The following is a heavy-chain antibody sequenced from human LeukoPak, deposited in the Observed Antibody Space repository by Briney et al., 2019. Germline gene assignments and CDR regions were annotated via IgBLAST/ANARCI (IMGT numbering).Heavy chain of an antibody. CDR3: AREAYDYVWGSYRYSFDC. J-gene: IGHJ4*02. D-gene: IGHD3-16*02. Sequence: SETLSLTCTVSGGSISSYYWSWIRQPAGKGLEWIGRIYTSGSTNYNPSLKSRVTMSVDTSKNQLSLKLSSVTAADTAVYYCAREAYDYVWGSYRYSFDCWGQGTLVTVSS. V-gene: IGHV4-4*07. CDR2: IYTSGST. CDR1: GGSISSYY.